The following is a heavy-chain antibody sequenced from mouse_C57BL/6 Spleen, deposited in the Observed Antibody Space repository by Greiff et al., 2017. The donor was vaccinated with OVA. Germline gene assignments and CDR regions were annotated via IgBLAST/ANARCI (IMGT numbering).Heavy chain of an antibody. CDR3: ARSSAGTDY. J-gene: IGHJ2*01. CDR2: IYPGSGNT. D-gene: IGHD4-1*01. CDR1: GYTFTDYY. Sequence: VQGVESGAELVRPGASVKLSCKASGYTFTDYYINWVKQRPGQGLEWIARIYPGSGNTYYNEKFKGKATLTAEKSSSTAYMQLSSLTSEDSAVYFCARSSAGTDYWGQGTTLTVSS. V-gene: IGHV1-76*01.